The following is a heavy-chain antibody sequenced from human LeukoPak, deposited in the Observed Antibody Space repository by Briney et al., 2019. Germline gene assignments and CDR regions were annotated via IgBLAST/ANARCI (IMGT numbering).Heavy chain of an antibody. CDR1: GGSISSYY. CDR2: IYYSGST. J-gene: IGHJ3*02. CDR3: ARGEYSSGWLPLDAFDI. Sequence: SETLSLTCTVSGGSISSYYWSWIRQPPGKGLEWIGYIYYSGSTNYNPSLKSRVTISVDTSKNQFSLKLSSVTAADTAVYYCARGEYSSGWLPLDAFDIWGQGTMVTVSS. D-gene: IGHD6-19*01. V-gene: IGHV4-59*08.